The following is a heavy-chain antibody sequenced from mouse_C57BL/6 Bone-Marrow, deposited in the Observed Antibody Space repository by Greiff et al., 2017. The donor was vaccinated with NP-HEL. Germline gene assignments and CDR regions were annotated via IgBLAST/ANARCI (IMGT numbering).Heavy chain of an antibody. J-gene: IGHJ4*01. CDR1: GFSLTSYG. D-gene: IGHD1-1*01. CDR2: IWSGGST. V-gene: IGHV2-2*01. CDR3: ASYGSSSSYAMDY. Sequence: VQVVESGPGLVQPSQSLSITCTVSGFSLTSYGVHWVRQSPGKGLERLGVIWSGGSTDYNAAFISRLSISKDNSKSQVFFKMNSLQADDTAIYYCASYGSSSSYAMDYWGQGTSVTVSS.